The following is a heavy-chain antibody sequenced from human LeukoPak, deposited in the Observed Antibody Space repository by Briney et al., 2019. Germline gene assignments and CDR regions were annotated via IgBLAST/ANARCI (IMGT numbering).Heavy chain of an antibody. V-gene: IGHV6-1*01. CDR1: GDSVSSNSVT. Sequence: SQTLSLTCAISGDSVSSNSVTWNWIRQSPSRGLEWLGRTYYRSTWYNDYAVSVRGRITVNPDTPKNQFSLHLNSVTPEDTAVYYCARRLTQYDCFDPWGQGILVTVS. CDR3: ARRLTQYDCFDP. J-gene: IGHJ5*02. CDR2: TYYRSTWYN. D-gene: IGHD2-2*01.